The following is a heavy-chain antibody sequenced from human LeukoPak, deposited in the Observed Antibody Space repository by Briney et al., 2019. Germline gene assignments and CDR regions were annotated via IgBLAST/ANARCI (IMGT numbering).Heavy chain of an antibody. Sequence: GGSLRLSCAASGFTFSSYGMHWVRQAPGKGLEWGAFIRYDGSNKYYADSVKGRFTISRDNSKNTLYLQMNSLRAEDTAVYYCAKVGKYSSGWYTVDYWGQGTLVTVSS. D-gene: IGHD6-19*01. J-gene: IGHJ4*02. CDR2: IRYDGSNK. CDR1: GFTFSSYG. CDR3: AKVGKYSSGWYTVDY. V-gene: IGHV3-30*02.